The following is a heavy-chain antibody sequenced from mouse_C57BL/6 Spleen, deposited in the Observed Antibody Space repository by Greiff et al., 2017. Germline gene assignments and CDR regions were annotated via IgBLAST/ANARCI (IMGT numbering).Heavy chain of an antibody. V-gene: IGHV14-4*01. D-gene: IGHD2-5*01. CDR2: IDPENGDT. Sequence: EVQLVESGAELVRPGASVKLSCTASGFNIKDDYMHWVKQRPEQGLEWIGWIDPENGDTEYASKFQGKATITADTSSNTAYLQLSSLTSEDTAVYYCTTSAAYYSNFWYFDVWGTGTTVTVSS. CDR3: TTSAAYYSNFWYFDV. J-gene: IGHJ1*03. CDR1: GFNIKDDY.